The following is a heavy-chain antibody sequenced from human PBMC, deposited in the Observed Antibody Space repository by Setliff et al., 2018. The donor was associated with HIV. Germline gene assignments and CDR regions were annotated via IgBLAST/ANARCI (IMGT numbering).Heavy chain of an antibody. D-gene: IGHD3-9*01. V-gene: IGHV4-30-4*08. CDR3: ILTGYYSSGIWDY. CDR2: INHGGIT. J-gene: IGHJ4*02. Sequence: PSETLSLTCTVSGGSISSDDYYWNWIRQPPGKGLEWIGEINHGGITNYNPSLKSRVSILIDTSKNQFFLKLKSVTAADTAVYYDILTGYYSSGIWDYWGQGTLVTVSS. CDR1: GGSISSDDYY.